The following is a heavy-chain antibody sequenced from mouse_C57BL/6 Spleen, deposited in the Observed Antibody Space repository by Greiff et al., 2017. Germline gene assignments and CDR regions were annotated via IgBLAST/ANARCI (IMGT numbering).Heavy chain of an antibody. V-gene: IGHV1-78*01. J-gene: IGHJ2*01. D-gene: IGHD2-3*01. Sequence: QVQLKESDAELVKPGASVTISCKVSGYTFTDHTIHWMKQRPEQGLEWIGYIYPRDGSTKYNAKFKGKATLTADKSSSTSYMQLNSLTSEDSAVYFCARAGYYDGYYFDYWGQGTTLTVSS. CDR1: GYTFTDHT. CDR3: ARAGYYDGYYFDY. CDR2: IYPRDGST.